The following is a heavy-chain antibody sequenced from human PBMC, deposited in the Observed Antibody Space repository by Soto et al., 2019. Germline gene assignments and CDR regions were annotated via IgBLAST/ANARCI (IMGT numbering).Heavy chain of an antibody. D-gene: IGHD6-13*01. J-gene: IGHJ6*02. Sequence: SETLSLTCTVSGVSITNFYGSWLRQPPGKGLEWIGYISHSGSTNYSPSLKSRVTISVDMSQKQFSLKLNSVTAADTAVYYCASGGLSAGKRPPSCAVDVRCPGITVTRSS. V-gene: IGHV4-59*01. CDR3: ASGGLSAGKRPPSCAVDV. CDR1: GVSITNFY. CDR2: ISHSGST.